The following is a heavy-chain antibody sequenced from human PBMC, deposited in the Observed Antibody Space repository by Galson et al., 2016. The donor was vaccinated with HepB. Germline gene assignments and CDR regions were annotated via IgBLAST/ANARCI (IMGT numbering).Heavy chain of an antibody. V-gene: IGHV3-23*01. CDR3: ARDGYNYVPLDS. Sequence: SLRLSCAASGLTLSSYAMSWVRQAPGKGLQWVTSISGTGGTTYYADSVKGRFTISRDNSKSTMYLQMNGLRAEDTALYYCARDGYNYVPLDSWGQGALVIVSS. CDR1: GLTLSSYA. D-gene: IGHD5-24*01. J-gene: IGHJ4*02. CDR2: ISGTGGTT.